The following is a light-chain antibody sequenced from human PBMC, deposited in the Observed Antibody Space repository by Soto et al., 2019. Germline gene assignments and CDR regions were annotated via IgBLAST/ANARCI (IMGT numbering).Light chain of an antibody. CDR1: SSDVGSYNL. CDR3: CSFAGSSTFVV. Sequence: QSALTQPASVSGSPGQSITISCTGTSSDVGSYNLVSWYQQHPGKAPKLMIYEGSKRPSGVSNRFPGSKSGNTASLTISGLQAEDEADYYCCSFAGSSTFVVFGRGTKLTVL. J-gene: IGLJ2*01. V-gene: IGLV2-23*03. CDR2: EGS.